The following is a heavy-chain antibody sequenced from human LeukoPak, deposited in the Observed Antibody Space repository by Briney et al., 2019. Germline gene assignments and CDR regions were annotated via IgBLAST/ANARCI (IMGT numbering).Heavy chain of an antibody. CDR2: ISYDGSNK. Sequence: GGSLRLSCAASGFTFSSYGMHWVRQAPGKGLEWVAVISYDGSNKYYADSVKGRFTISRDNSKNTLYLQMNSLRAEDMAVYYCAKVDRRYFDWLSLYGMDVWGKGTTVTVSS. CDR3: AKVDRRYFDWLSLYGMDV. V-gene: IGHV3-30*18. CDR1: GFTFSSYG. D-gene: IGHD3-9*01. J-gene: IGHJ6*04.